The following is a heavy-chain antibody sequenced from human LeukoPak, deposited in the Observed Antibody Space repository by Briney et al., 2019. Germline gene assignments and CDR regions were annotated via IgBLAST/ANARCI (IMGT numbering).Heavy chain of an antibody. V-gene: IGHV7-4-1*02. Sequence: GASVKVSCKASGYTFTSYDINWVRQAPGQGLEWMGWINTNTGNPTYAQGFTGRFVFSLDTSVSTAYLQISSLKAEDTAVYYCARGRYGDYGDAFDIWGQGTMVTVSS. D-gene: IGHD4-17*01. CDR1: GYTFTSYD. J-gene: IGHJ3*02. CDR3: ARGRYGDYGDAFDI. CDR2: INTNTGNP.